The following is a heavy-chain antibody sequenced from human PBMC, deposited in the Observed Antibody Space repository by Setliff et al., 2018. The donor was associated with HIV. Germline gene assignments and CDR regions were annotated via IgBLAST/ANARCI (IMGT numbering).Heavy chain of an antibody. D-gene: IGHD3-3*01. Sequence: SETLSLTCAVSGYSISSGYYWGWIRQPPGKGLEWVGSIYHSGTTYYNPSLKSRVTTSVDTSKNQFSLRLRSVTAADTAVYYCARIFGDQGYYYGMDVWGQGTTVTVSS. CDR1: GYSISSGYY. V-gene: IGHV4-38-2*01. J-gene: IGHJ6*02. CDR3: ARIFGDQGYYYGMDV. CDR2: IYHSGTT.